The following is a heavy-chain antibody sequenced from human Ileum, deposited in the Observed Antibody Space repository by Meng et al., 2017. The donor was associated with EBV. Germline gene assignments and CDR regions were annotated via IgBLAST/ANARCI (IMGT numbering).Heavy chain of an antibody. Sequence: QVLLVEVGTEVKKPGASVKVSCKASGYSFTSSAIHWVRQAPGQRLEWMGWVHAGNGDTKYSQNFQDRLTIARDTSANTAYMDLSSLRSEDTAVYYCARGHQTYHDYWGQGTLVTVSS. D-gene: IGHD2-2*01. CDR2: VHAGNGDT. V-gene: IGHV1-3*01. CDR3: ARGHQTYHDY. CDR1: GYSFTSSA. J-gene: IGHJ4*02.